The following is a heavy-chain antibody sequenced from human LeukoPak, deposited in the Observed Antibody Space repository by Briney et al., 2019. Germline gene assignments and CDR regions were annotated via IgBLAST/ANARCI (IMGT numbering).Heavy chain of an antibody. CDR3: KSGGAAPGSFDN. CDR2: IKYDGTEE. J-gene: IGHJ4*02. Sequence: GSLRLSCAASGLTFSDYWMSWMRQAPGKGLEWVANIKYDGTEEYYVESVKGRFTISRDNAKNSLYLQLNSLRVDDTAVYYCKSGGAAPGSFDNWGQGTLVTVSS. CDR1: GLTFSDYW. D-gene: IGHD4-23*01. V-gene: IGHV3-7*01.